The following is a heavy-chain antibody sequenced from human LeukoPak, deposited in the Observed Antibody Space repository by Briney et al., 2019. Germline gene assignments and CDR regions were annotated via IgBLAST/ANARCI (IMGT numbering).Heavy chain of an antibody. CDR3: ARDRKDGYCSSTSCYAPNYGMDV. J-gene: IGHJ6*02. Sequence: ASVKVSCKAFGYTFTSYGISWVRQAPGQGLEWMGWISAYNGNTNYAQKLQGRVTMTTDTSTSTAYMELRSLRSDDTAVYYCARDRKDGYCSSTSCYAPNYGMDVWGQGTTVTVSS. CDR1: GYTFTSYG. V-gene: IGHV1-18*01. D-gene: IGHD2-2*03. CDR2: ISAYNGNT.